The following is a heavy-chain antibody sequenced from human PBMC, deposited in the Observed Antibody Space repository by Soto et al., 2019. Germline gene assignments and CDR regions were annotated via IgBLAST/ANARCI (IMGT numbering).Heavy chain of an antibody. CDR1: GRTFINHL. J-gene: IGHJ3*02. V-gene: IGHV5-51*01. Sequence: GESLQISCKVSGRTFINHLIAWVCQMPGKGLEWRRIIYPGDHDARYSPSFAVQVTISVDKSITTAYLHWNSLEASDSAVYYCARQADIAATPADAFDIWGQGTLVTVS. CDR3: ARQADIAATPADAFDI. D-gene: IGHD2-15*01. CDR2: IYPGDHDA.